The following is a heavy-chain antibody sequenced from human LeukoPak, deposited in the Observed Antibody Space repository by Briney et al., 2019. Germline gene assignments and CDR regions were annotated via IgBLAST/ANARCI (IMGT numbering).Heavy chain of an antibody. CDR1: GFTFSSYS. V-gene: IGHV3-48*01. CDR2: ISSSSSTI. J-gene: IGHJ3*01. D-gene: IGHD3-22*01. CDR3: ARDGRMGYDSSGSEP. Sequence: PGGSLRLSCTASGFTFSSYSMNWVRQAPGKGLKWVSYISSSSSTIYHADSVKGRFTISRDNAKNSLYLQMNSLRAEDTAVYYCARDGRMGYDSSGSEPWGQGTMVTVSS.